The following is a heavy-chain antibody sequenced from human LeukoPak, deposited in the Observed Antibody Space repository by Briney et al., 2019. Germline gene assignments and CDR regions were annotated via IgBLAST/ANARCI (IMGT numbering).Heavy chain of an antibody. V-gene: IGHV3-7*01. CDR2: IKEDGTEK. Sequence: GGSLRLSCAASGFSFSDYAMHWVRQAPGKGLEWVANIKEDGTEKYYQDSVKGRFTISRDNAKNSLYLQMNSLRAEDTAVYYCAREVVLSTSAWFEYWGQGTLVTVSS. D-gene: IGHD3-22*01. CDR1: GFSFSDYA. CDR3: AREVVLSTSAWFEY. J-gene: IGHJ4*02.